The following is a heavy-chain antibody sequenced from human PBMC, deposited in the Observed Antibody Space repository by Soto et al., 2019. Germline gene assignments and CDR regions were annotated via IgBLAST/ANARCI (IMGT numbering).Heavy chain of an antibody. J-gene: IGHJ6*02. CDR2: IYPGDSDN. Sequence: GASLKISCKGSGYSFTSYWIGWVRQMPGKGLEWMGIIYPGDSDNRYSPSFQGQVTISADKSISTAYLQWSSLKASDTAMYYCAIEGYYDILTGYPLDVWGQGTTVTVSS. CDR1: GYSFTSYW. V-gene: IGHV5-51*01. D-gene: IGHD3-9*01. CDR3: AIEGYYDILTGYPLDV.